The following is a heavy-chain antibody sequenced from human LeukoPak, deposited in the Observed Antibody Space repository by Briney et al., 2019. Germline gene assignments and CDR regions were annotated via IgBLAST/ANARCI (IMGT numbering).Heavy chain of an antibody. V-gene: IGHV3-21*01. Sequence: GGSLRLSCAASGFTFSGYTMNWVRQAPGKGLEWVSSISSSSSYIYYADSMKGRFTISRDNAKNSLYLQMNSLRAEDTAVYYCARDLSGDYWGQGTLVTVSS. J-gene: IGHJ4*02. CDR2: ISSSSSYI. CDR1: GFTFSGYT. CDR3: ARDLSGDY. D-gene: IGHD1-14*01.